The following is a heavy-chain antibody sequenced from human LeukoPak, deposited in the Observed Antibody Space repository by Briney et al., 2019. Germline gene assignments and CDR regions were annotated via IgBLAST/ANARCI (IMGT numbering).Heavy chain of an antibody. D-gene: IGHD3-3*01. J-gene: IGHJ4*02. CDR2: IYHSGST. Sequence: PSETLSLTCTVSGYSISSGYYWGWIRQPPGKGLEWIGSIYHSGSTYYNPSLKSRVTISVDTSKNQFSLKLSSVTAADTAVYYCARGTYYDFWSGYYRGYYFDYWGQGTLVTVSS. CDR3: ARGTYYDFWSGYYRGYYFDY. V-gene: IGHV4-38-2*02. CDR1: GYSISSGYY.